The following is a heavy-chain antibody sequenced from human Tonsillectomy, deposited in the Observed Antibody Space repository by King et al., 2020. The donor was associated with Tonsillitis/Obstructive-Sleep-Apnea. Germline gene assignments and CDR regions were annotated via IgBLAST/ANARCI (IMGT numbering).Heavy chain of an antibody. J-gene: IGHJ6*03. D-gene: IGHD6-13*01. CDR2: IYYSGRT. CDR3: ARLLYRSSWSHGYYYMDV. CDR1: GGAISSSSYY. Sequence: LQLQESGPGLVKPSETLSLSCTVSGGAISSSSYYWGWIRQPPGKGLEWIGSIYYSGRTSYNPSLKSRVTISVDTSKNQFSLKVRSVTASDTAVYYCARLLYRSSWSHGYYYMDVWGKGTTVTVSS. V-gene: IGHV4-39*01.